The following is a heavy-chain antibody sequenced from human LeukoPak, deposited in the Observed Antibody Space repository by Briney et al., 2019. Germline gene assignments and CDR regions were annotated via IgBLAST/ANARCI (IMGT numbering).Heavy chain of an antibody. D-gene: IGHD2-21*02. J-gene: IGHJ3*02. CDR2: ISSSSSYI. V-gene: IGHV3-21*01. CDR1: GFTFSSYS. Sequence: GGSLRLSCAASGFTFSSYSMNWVRQAPGKGLEWVSSISSSSSYIYYADSVKGRFTISRDNAKNSLYLQMNSLRAEDTAVYYCASEYCGGDCYPIGTVFDIWGQGTMVTVSS. CDR3: ASEYCGGDCYPIGTVFDI.